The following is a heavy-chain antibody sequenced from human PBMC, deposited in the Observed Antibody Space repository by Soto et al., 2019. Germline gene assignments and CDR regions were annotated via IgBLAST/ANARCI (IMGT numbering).Heavy chain of an antibody. CDR3: ARAPPVTPRYYYYRMDV. D-gene: IGHD4-17*01. J-gene: IGHJ6*02. CDR1: GYTFTSYD. Sequence: QVQLVQSGAEVKKPGASVKVSCKASGYTFTSYDINWVRQATGQGLEWMGWMNPNSGNTGYAQKFQGRVTMPRNTPIRTAYMELSSLRSEDTAVYYCARAPPVTPRYYYYRMDVWGQGTTVTVSS. V-gene: IGHV1-8*01. CDR2: MNPNSGNT.